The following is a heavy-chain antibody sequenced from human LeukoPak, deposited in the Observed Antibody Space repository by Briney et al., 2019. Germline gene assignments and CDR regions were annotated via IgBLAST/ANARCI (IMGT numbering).Heavy chain of an antibody. D-gene: IGHD3-10*01. CDR2: IYYSGST. Sequence: PSETLSLTCTVSGGSISSSSYYWGWIRQPPGKGLEWIGSIYYSGSTYYNPSLKSRVTISVDTSKNQFSLKLSSVTAADTAVYYCARHQGVRRYFDYWGQGTLVTVSS. CDR1: GGSISSSSYY. J-gene: IGHJ4*02. V-gene: IGHV4-39*01. CDR3: ARHQGVRRYFDY.